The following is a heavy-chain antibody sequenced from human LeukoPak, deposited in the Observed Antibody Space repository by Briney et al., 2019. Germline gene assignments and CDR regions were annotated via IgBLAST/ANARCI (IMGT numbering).Heavy chain of an antibody. CDR1: GYTFTGYY. CDR2: IIPIFGTA. Sequence: SVKVSCKASGYTFTGYYMHWVRQAPGQGLEWMGGIIPIFGTANYAQKFQGRVTITADESTSTAYMELSSLRSEDTAVYYCARASLYYDSSGYYFDYWGQGTLVTVSS. D-gene: IGHD3-22*01. J-gene: IGHJ4*02. CDR3: ARASLYYDSSGYYFDY. V-gene: IGHV1-69*13.